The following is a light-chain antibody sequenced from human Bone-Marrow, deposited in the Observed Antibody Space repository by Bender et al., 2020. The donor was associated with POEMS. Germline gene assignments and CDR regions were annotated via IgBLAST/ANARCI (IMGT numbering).Light chain of an antibody. CDR2: SNY. V-gene: IGLV1-44*01. J-gene: IGLJ3*02. CDR3: CSYAGSFWV. Sequence: QSVLTQPPSASGTPGQSVIISCSGTDSNFGGNNVNWYQRLPGSAPRLVVYSNYQRPSGVPARFSGSKSGNTASLTISGLQAEDEADYYCCSYAGSFWVFGGGTKLTVL. CDR1: DSNFGGNN.